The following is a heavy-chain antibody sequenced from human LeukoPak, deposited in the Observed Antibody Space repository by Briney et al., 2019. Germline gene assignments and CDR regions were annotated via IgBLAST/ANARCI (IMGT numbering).Heavy chain of an antibody. J-gene: IGHJ5*02. CDR1: GGSISSYY. D-gene: IGHD3-9*01. Sequence: PSETLSLTCTVSGGSISSYYWSWIRQPPGKGLEWIGYIYYSGSTNYNPSLKSRVTISVDTSKNQFSLKLSSVTAADTAVYYCARVTPNILTGYSNWFDPWGQGTLVTVSS. CDR2: IYYSGST. V-gene: IGHV4-59*01. CDR3: ARVTPNILTGYSNWFDP.